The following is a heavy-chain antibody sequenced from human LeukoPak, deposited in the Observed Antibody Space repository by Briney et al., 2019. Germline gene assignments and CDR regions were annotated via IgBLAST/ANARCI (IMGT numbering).Heavy chain of an antibody. CDR3: VKSGSYSSPYYFDY. J-gene: IGHJ4*02. V-gene: IGHV3-20*04. D-gene: IGHD3-10*01. CDR1: GFTFDDYG. Sequence: RAGGSLRLSCAASGFTFDDYGMSWVRQAPGKGLEWVSGINWNGGSTGYADSVKGRFTISRDNAKNSLHLQMNSLRPEDMALYYCVKSGSYSSPYYFDYWGQGTLVTVSS. CDR2: INWNGGST.